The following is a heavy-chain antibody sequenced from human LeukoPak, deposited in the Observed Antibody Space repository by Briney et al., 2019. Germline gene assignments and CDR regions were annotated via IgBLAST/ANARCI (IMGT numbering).Heavy chain of an antibody. V-gene: IGHV4-59*01. Sequence: PSETLSLTCTVSGGSIRSDYRSWIRQPPGKGLEWIGYVYHSGSTNYNPSLKSRVTISVDMSKNQFSLKLRSVTAADTAVYYCARGARTGYYTFDHWGQGTLITVSS. J-gene: IGHJ4*02. D-gene: IGHD3/OR15-3a*01. CDR1: GGSIRSDY. CDR2: VYHSGST. CDR3: ARGARTGYYTFDH.